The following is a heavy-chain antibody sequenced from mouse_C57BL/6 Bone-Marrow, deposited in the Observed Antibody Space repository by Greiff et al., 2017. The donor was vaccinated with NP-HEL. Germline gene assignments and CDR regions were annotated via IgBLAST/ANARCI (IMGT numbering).Heavy chain of an antibody. CDR1: GFTFSDFY. J-gene: IGHJ3*01. D-gene: IGHD2-4*01. Sequence: EVQVVESGGGLVQSGRSLRLSCATSGFTFSDFYMEWVRQAPGKGLEWIAASRNKANDYTTEYSASVKGRFIVSRDTSQSILYLQMNALRAEDTAIYYCARDVGLRRFAYWGQGTLVTVSA. CDR2: SRNKANDYTT. V-gene: IGHV7-1*01. CDR3: ARDVGLRRFAY.